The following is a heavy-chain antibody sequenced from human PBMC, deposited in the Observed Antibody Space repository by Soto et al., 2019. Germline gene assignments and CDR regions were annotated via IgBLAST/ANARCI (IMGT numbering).Heavy chain of an antibody. D-gene: IGHD4-4*01. CDR3: ARGDLLQSRYYYYDYYMDV. V-gene: IGHV4-34*01. CDR2: INHSGST. J-gene: IGHJ6*03. CDR1: GGSFSGYY. Sequence: QVQLQQWGAGLLKPSETLSLTCAVYGGSFSGYYWSWIRQPPGKGLEWIGEINHSGSTNYNPSLTSRVTISVDTSKNQFSLKLSSVTAADTAVYYCARGDLLQSRYYYYDYYMDVWGKGTTVTVSS.